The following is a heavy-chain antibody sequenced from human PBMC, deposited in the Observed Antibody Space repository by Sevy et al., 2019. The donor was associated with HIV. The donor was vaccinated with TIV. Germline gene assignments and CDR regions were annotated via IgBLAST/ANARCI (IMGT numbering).Heavy chain of an antibody. CDR3: ARGYSYGYGMDV. D-gene: IGHD5-18*01. J-gene: IGHJ6*02. CDR1: GFTFSSYW. CDR2: ISSDGSPT. V-gene: IGHV3-74*01. Sequence: GGSLRLSCEASGFTFSSYWMHWVRQSPGKGLVWVSRISSDGSPTNYADSVKGRFTISRDNAKNTLYLQMNSLRAEDTALYYCARGYSYGYGMDVWGQATTVTVSS.